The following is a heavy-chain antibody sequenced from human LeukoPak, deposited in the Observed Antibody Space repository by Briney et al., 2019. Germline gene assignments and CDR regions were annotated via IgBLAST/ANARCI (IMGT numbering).Heavy chain of an antibody. J-gene: IGHJ4*02. Sequence: GRSLRRSCAASGFTFSSHGMHWGRQAPGKGLEWVAVISYDGNNKYADSVKGRFTISRDNSKTTLYLHMNSLRAEDTAVYFCARDNYSSIDSWGQGTLVTVSS. V-gene: IGHV3-30*03. D-gene: IGHD5-18*01. CDR2: ISYDGNNK. CDR3: ARDNYSSIDS. CDR1: GFTFSSHG.